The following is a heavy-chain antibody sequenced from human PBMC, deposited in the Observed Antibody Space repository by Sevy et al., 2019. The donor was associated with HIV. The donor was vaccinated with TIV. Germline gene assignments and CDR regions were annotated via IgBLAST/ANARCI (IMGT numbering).Heavy chain of an antibody. CDR1: GFTFSSYG. CDR3: ANGGNGDLCAFDI. V-gene: IGHV3-30*18. CDR2: ISYDGSNK. J-gene: IGHJ3*02. Sequence: GGSLRLSCAASGFTFSSYGMHWVRQAPGKGLEWVAVISYDGSNKYYADSVKGRFTISRDNSKNTLYLQMNSLRAEDTAVYYCANGGNGDLCAFDIWGQGTMVTVSS. D-gene: IGHD3-16*01.